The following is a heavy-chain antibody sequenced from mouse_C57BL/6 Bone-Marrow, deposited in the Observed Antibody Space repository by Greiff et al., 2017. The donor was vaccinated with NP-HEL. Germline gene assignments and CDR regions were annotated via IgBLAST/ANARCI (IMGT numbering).Heavy chain of an antibody. CDR3: AREIGTGDYFDY. CDR2: ISDGGSYT. CDR1: GFTFSSYA. V-gene: IGHV5-4*01. D-gene: IGHD4-1*01. J-gene: IGHJ2*01. Sequence: DVHLVESGGGLVKPGGSLKLSCAASGFTFSSYAMSWVRQTPEKRLEWVATISDGGSYTYYPDNVKGRFTISRDNAKNNLYLQMSHLKSEDTAMYYCAREIGTGDYFDYWGQGTTLTVSS.